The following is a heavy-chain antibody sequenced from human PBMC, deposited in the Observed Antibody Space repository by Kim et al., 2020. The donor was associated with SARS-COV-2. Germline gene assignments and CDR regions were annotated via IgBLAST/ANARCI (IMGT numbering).Heavy chain of an antibody. J-gene: IGHJ5*02. CDR3: ARDRLVLEAWTYMDPYAFHTWFDP. D-gene: IGHD1-7*01. Sequence: SQTLSLTCAISGDSVSSNSAAWNWIRQSPSRGLEWLGRTYYRSKWYNDYAVSVKSRITINPDTSKNQFSLQLNSVTPEDTAVYYCARDRLVLEAWTYMDPYAFHTWFDPWGQGTLVTVSS. V-gene: IGHV6-1*01. CDR1: GDSVSSNSAA. CDR2: TYYRSKWYN.